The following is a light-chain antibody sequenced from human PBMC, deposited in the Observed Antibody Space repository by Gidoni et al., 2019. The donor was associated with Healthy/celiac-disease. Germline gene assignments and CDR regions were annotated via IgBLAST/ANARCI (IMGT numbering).Light chain of an antibody. CDR2: GPP. Sequence: ELVWTQSPDTMYLSPGERATLSCRVSPSLSSSYLAWYQQNPGQALRLLIHGPPIRASGTPDRFTGSVLATVFTLPSTSLELEVFAVYYCQQYGSSPGTFXQXTKVEIK. CDR3: QQYGSSPGT. CDR1: PSLSSSY. J-gene: IGKJ1*01. V-gene: IGKV3-20*01.